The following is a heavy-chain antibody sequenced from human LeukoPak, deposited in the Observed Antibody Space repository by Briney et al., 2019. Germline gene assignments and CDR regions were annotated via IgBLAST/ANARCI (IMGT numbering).Heavy chain of an antibody. V-gene: IGHV3-11*04. J-gene: IGHJ4*02. CDR2: ISSSGNTI. CDR3: AREIPGRIAADC. Sequence: GGSLRLSCAASGFTFSDYYMSWIRQAPGKGLEWVSYISSSGNTIYYADSLKGRFTISRDNAKNSLYLQMNRLRGEDTAIYFCAREIPGRIAADCWGQGTLVTVSS. D-gene: IGHD2-15*01. CDR1: GFTFSDYY.